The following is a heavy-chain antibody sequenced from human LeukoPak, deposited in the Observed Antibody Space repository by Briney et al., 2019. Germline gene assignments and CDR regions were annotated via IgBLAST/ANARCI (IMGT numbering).Heavy chain of an antibody. CDR3: ARDNNWGFDF. J-gene: IGHJ4*02. V-gene: IGHV3-48*04. CDR1: GFVFSDYS. D-gene: IGHD7-27*01. Sequence: GGSLRLSCAASGFVFSDYSMNWVRQAPGKGREWVSNIRGSGSGSGSGMYYADSVKGRFTISRDNAKNSLYLQMSSLRAEDTAFYYCARDNNWGFDFWGQGALVTVSS. CDR2: IRGSGSGSGSGM.